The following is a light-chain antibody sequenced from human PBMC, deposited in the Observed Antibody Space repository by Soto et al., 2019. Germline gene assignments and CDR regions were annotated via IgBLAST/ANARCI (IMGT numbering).Light chain of an antibody. Sequence: GLSHFPPTLLCSQGEEPTSPSRPIQGFTLANLPWYQQRPGQAPRLLIHDISTRAAGIPDRFSGSGSGTDFTLTISRLEPEDFAVYYCQQFARAMFTFGQGTNLELK. CDR2: DIS. V-gene: IGKV3-20*01. J-gene: IGKJ2*01. CDR1: QGFTLAN. CDR3: QQFARAMFT.